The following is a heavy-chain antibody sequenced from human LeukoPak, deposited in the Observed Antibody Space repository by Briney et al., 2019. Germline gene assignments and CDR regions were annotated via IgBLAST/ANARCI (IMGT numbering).Heavy chain of an antibody. CDR1: GYTFTSYY. J-gene: IGHJ4*02. V-gene: IGHV1-46*01. CDR3: ARDPTVAGTLRELDY. D-gene: IGHD6-19*01. CDR2: INPSGGST. Sequence: ASAKVSCKASGYTFTSYYMHWVRQAPGQGLEWMGIINPSGGSTSYAQKFQGRVTMTRDTSTSTVYMELSSLRSEDTAVYYCARDPTVAGTLRELDYWGQGTLVTVSS.